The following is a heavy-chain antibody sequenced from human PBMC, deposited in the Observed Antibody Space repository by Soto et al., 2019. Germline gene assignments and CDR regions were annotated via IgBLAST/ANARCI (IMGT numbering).Heavy chain of an antibody. CDR1: GGSISSYY. D-gene: IGHD6-13*01. CDR2: IYYSGST. V-gene: IGHV4-59*01. Sequence: SETLSLTCTVSGGSISSYYWSWIRQPPGKGLEWIGYIYYSGSTNYNPSLKSRVTISVDTSKNQFSLKLSSVTAADTAVYYCARTHSSSSPRGDWFDPWGQGTLVTVSS. J-gene: IGHJ5*02. CDR3: ARTHSSSSPRGDWFDP.